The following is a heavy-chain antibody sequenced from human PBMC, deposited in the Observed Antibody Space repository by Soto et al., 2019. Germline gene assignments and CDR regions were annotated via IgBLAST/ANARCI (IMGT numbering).Heavy chain of an antibody. CDR1: GFTFDDYA. D-gene: IGHD6-19*01. CDR2: ISWNSGSI. V-gene: IGHV3-9*01. CDR3: AKDKYSSGSLVGYYFDY. Sequence: PGGSLRLSCAASGFTFDDYAMHWVRQAPGKGLEWVSGISWNSGSIGYADSVKGRFTISRDNAKNSLYLQMNSLRAEDTALYYCAKDKYSSGSLVGYYFDYWGQGTLVTVSS. J-gene: IGHJ4*02.